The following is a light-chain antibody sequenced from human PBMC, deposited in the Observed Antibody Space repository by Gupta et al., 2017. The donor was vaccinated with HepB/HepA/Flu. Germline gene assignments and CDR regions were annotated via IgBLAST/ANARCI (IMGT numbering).Light chain of an antibody. CDR1: SSDIGGYNS. Sequence: SALTQPPSASGSPGQSVTISCTGTSSDIGGYNSVSWYQQHPDKPPNLMVYDVNKRPSGVPDRFAGSKSGDTASLTVSGLVAEDEADYYCFSDASSYNVVFGSGTKLTVL. CDR3: FSDASSYNVV. J-gene: IGLJ2*01. CDR2: DVN. V-gene: IGLV2-8*01.